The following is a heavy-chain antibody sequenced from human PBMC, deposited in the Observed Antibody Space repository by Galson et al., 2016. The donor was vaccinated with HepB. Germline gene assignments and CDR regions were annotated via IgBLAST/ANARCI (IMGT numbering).Heavy chain of an antibody. V-gene: IGHV3-21*01. CDR1: KFSFSNYG. CDR2: ISGNSGYI. D-gene: IGHD5-12*01. J-gene: IGHJ4*02. Sequence: LRLSCAASKFSFSNYGMNWVRQAPGKGPEWLASISGNSGYIYYADSLKGRFTISRDNAKNSVYLQMNSLRAEDTAVYYCARDEGYSGWPIDYWGQGTLVTVSS. CDR3: ARDEGYSGWPIDY.